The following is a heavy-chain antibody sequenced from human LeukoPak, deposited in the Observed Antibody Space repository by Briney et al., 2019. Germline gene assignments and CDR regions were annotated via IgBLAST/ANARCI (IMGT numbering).Heavy chain of an antibody. CDR3: ARGRLGGWYGGDFDY. D-gene: IGHD6-19*01. Sequence: SETLSLTCAVYGGSFSGYYWSWIRQPPGKGLEWIGEINHSGSTNYNPSLKSRVTISVGTSKNQFSLKLSSVTAADTAVYYCARGRLGGWYGGDFDYWGQGTLVTVSS. J-gene: IGHJ4*02. V-gene: IGHV4-34*01. CDR1: GGSFSGYY. CDR2: INHSGST.